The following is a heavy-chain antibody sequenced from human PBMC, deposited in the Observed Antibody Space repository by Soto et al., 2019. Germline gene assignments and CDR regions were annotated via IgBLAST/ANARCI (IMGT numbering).Heavy chain of an antibody. Sequence: PGGSLRLSCAASGFTFSSYGMHWVRQAPGKGLEWVAVISYDGSNKYYADSVKGRFTISRDNSKNTLYLQMNSLRAEDTAVCYCAMYYDFWSGYHDYWGQGTLVTVS. J-gene: IGHJ4*02. CDR2: ISYDGSNK. CDR3: AMYYDFWSGYHDY. V-gene: IGHV3-30*03. D-gene: IGHD3-3*01. CDR1: GFTFSSYG.